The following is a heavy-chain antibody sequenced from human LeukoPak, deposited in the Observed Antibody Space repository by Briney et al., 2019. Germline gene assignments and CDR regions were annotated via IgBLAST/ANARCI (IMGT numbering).Heavy chain of an antibody. CDR3: ARQRRYYYDSSGYPRPPDAFDI. J-gene: IGHJ3*02. CDR2: INSSSSTI. Sequence: PGGSLRLSCAASGFTFSSYSMNWVRQAPGNGLEWVSYINSSSSTISYADSVKGRFTISRDDAKNSLYLQMNSLRAEDTAVYDCARQRRYYYDSSGYPRPPDAFDIWGQGTMVTVSS. D-gene: IGHD3-22*01. CDR1: GFTFSSYS. V-gene: IGHV3-48*01.